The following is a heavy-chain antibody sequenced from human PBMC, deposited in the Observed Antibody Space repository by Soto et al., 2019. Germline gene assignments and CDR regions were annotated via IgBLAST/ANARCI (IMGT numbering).Heavy chain of an antibody. Sequence: SVKVSCKASGYTFTGYYMHWVRQAPGQGLEWMGWINPNSGGTNYAQKFQGRVTMTRDTSISTAYMELSRLRSDDTAVYYCARDLSSSGWCDGYWGQGTLVTVSS. J-gene: IGHJ4*02. CDR3: ARDLSSSGWCDGY. D-gene: IGHD6-19*01. CDR1: GYTFTGYY. CDR2: INPNSGGT. V-gene: IGHV1-2*02.